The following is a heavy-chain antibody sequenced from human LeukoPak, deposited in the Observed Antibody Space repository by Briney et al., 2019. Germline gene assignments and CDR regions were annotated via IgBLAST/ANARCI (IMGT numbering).Heavy chain of an antibody. D-gene: IGHD2-21*02. CDR3: ARGLAYCGGDCYSEYFQH. Sequence: GRSLTLSCAATGFTFSSYAMHWVRQAPGKGLEGVAVISYDGSNKYYADSVKGRFTIPRDNSKNTLYLQMNSLRAEDTAVYYCARGLAYCGGDCYSEYFQHWGQGTLVTVSS. CDR2: ISYDGSNK. V-gene: IGHV3-30*04. CDR1: GFTFSSYA. J-gene: IGHJ1*01.